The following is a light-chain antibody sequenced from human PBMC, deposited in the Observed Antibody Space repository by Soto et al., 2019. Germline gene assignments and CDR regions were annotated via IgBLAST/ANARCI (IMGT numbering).Light chain of an antibody. CDR3: SSYTTTTTLHV. CDR1: SSDFSDYNY. CDR2: GVG. Sequence: QSVLTQPASVSGSPGQSITISCTGTSSDFSDYNYVSWYQQLPGKAPTLLIYGVGCRPSEVSNRFSGSKSGNTASLTISGLQADDEADYYCSSYTTTTTLHVFGTGTKVTVL. J-gene: IGLJ1*01. V-gene: IGLV2-14*01.